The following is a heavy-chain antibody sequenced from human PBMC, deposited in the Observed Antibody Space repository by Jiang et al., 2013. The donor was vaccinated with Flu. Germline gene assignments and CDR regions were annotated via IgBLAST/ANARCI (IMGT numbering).Heavy chain of an antibody. D-gene: IGHD6-13*01. V-gene: IGHV1-18*01. CDR3: ASSGSTSWYPY. J-gene: IGHJ4*02. Sequence: VRQAPGQGLEWMGWISPYNGNTNYAQKLQGRVTMTTDTSTNTAYMELRSLRSDDTAVYYCASSGSTSWYPYWGQGTLVTVSS. CDR2: ISPYNGNT.